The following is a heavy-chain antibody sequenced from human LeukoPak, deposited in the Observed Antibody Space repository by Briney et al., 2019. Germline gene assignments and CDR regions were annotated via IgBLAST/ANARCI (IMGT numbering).Heavy chain of an antibody. V-gene: IGHV4-4*07. D-gene: IGHD1-26*01. CDR2: IYSGGST. CDR3: ARENTGSYREFDY. Sequence: SETLSLTCTVSGGSISSYYWSWTRQPAGKGLEWIGRIYSGGSTNYTPSLQSRVTMSVDSSNNQFSLKLSSVTAADTAVFYCARENTGSYREFDYWGQGTLVTVSS. J-gene: IGHJ4*02. CDR1: GGSISSYY.